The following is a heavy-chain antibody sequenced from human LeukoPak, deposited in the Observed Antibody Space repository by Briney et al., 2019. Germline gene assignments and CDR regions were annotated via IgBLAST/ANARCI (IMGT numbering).Heavy chain of an antibody. CDR3: AKDMTTRGAFDI. V-gene: IGHV3-23*01. CDR2: IGGTGRT. D-gene: IGHD1-1*01. J-gene: IGHJ3*02. Sequence: PGGSSRLSCAASGFAFSSYVINWVRQAPGKGLEWVSAIGGTGRTYYADPVKGRFTISRDNSKNTVFLQMNSLRAEDTAIFYCAKDMTTRGAFDIWGQGTMVTVSS. CDR1: GFAFSSYV.